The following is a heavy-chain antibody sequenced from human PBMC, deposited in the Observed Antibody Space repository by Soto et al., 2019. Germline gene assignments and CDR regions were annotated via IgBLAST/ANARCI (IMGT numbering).Heavy chain of an antibody. CDR2: VDSDGSGT. V-gene: IGHV3-74*01. Sequence: EVQLVESVGRSVQPGGSLRLSCVASGITFSGYWMHWVRQVPGKGLVWVARVDSDGSGTSYADSVKGRFTISRDNAKNTLYLQMNSLRVEDTAVYYCATVFEHWGQGIPVTVSS. CDR3: ATVFEH. J-gene: IGHJ4*02. CDR1: GITFSGYW.